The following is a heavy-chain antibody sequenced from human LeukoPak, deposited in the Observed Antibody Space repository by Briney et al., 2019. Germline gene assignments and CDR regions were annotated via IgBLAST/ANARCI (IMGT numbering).Heavy chain of an antibody. CDR1: GFTFTSSV. CDR2: IVVGSGNT. V-gene: IGHV1-58*02. J-gene: IGHJ4*02. D-gene: IGHD1-1*01. Sequence: ASVKVSCKASGFTFTSSVMQWVRQARGQRLEWIGWIVVGSGNTNYAQKFQERVTITRDMSTSTAYMELSSLRSEDTAVYYCAASYRKNDFDYWGQGTLVTVSS. CDR3: AASYRKNDFDY.